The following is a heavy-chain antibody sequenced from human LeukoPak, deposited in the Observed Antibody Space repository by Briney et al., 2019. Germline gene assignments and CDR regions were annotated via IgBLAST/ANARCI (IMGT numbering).Heavy chain of an antibody. CDR2: ISASGGST. CDR3: AKGVVGSSGLDY. Sequence: PGGSLRLSCAASGFTFSSSAMSWVRQVPGKGLEWVSGISASGGSTYYADSVRGRFTISRDNSKNTLYVQMNSLRDEDTAVYYCAKGVVGSSGLDYWGQGTLVTVSS. V-gene: IGHV3-23*01. D-gene: IGHD6-19*01. J-gene: IGHJ4*02. CDR1: GFTFSSSA.